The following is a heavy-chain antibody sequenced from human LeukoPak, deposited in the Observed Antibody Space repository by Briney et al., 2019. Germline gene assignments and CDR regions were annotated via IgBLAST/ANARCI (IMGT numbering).Heavy chain of an antibody. Sequence: ASVKVSCKASGYTFTGYYMHWVRQAPGQGLEWMGWINPYSGGTNYAQKFQGRVTMTRDTSISTAYMELSRLRSDDTAVYYCARVTTGWRHYGDSVFQWSYWGQGTLVTVSS. CDR1: GYTFTGYY. CDR2: INPYSGGT. CDR3: ARVTTGWRHYGDSVFQWSY. V-gene: IGHV1-2*02. J-gene: IGHJ4*02. D-gene: IGHD4-17*01.